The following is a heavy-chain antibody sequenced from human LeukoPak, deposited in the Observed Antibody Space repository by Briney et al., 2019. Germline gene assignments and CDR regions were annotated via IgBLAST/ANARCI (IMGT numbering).Heavy chain of an antibody. V-gene: IGHV3-23*01. J-gene: IGHJ4*02. CDR2: ISGSGGST. D-gene: IGHD2-15*01. Sequence: GGSLRLSCAASGFTFSSYGMSWVRQAPGKGLEWVSAISGSGGSTYYADSVKGRFTISRDNSKNTLYLQMNSLRAEDTALYYCARAIGYCSGGSCRDYWGQGTLVTVSS. CDR3: ARAIGYCSGGSCRDY. CDR1: GFTFSSYG.